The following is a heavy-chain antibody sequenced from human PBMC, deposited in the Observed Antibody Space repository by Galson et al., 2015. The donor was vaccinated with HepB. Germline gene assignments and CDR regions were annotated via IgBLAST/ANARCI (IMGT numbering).Heavy chain of an antibody. J-gene: IGHJ6*04. Sequence: SLRLSCAASGFTFSDYYMSWIRQAPGKGLEWISYITSTSRTVWYADSVKGRFTISIDNTGDSLFLEINSLRVDDTAVYYCATYDRGAFHLWGKGTTVTVSP. CDR2: ITSTSRTV. V-gene: IGHV3-11*01. CDR3: ATYDRGAFHL. D-gene: IGHD3-3*01. CDR1: GFTFSDYY.